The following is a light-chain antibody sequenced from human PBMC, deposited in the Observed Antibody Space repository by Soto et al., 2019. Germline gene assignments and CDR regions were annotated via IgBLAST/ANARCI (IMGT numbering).Light chain of an antibody. V-gene: IGKV3-20*01. CDR3: QQYGSSPPYT. CDR1: QSVSNNY. J-gene: IGKJ2*01. Sequence: EVVLTQSPGTLSLSPGERATPSCRASQSVSNNYFAWYQQKPGQAPRLLIFGSSARATGIPDRFSGSGSGTDFTLTISRLEPEDFAVYYCQQYGSSPPYTFGQGTKLEIK. CDR2: GSS.